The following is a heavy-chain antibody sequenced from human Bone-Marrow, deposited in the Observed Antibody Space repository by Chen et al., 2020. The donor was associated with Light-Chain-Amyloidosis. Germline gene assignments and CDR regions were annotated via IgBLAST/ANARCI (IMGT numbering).Heavy chain of an antibody. CDR2: ISGSGGSR. D-gene: IGHD3-9*01. CDR1: GFAFSRYA. V-gene: IGHV3-23*04. J-gene: IGHJ3*02. CDR3: AKDISYDDILPGYPADAFDI. Sequence: EVQLVETGGGLLQRGGSLRLSCAASGFAFSRYAMSWVRQAPGKGLEWVSTISGSGGSRYYGDSVKGRLTISSDNSKNALFLQVNSLRASVTAVYYCAKDISYDDILPGYPADAFDIWGQGTMVTVSS.